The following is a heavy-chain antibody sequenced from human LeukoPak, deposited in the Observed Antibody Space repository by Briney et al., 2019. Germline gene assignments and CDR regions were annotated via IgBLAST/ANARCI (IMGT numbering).Heavy chain of an antibody. V-gene: IGHV4-34*01. CDR3: ARTGVTGGYGY. D-gene: IGHD4-23*01. CDR1: GGSSSGYY. CDR2: INHSGST. J-gene: IGHJ4*02. Sequence: PSETLSLTCAVYGGSSSGYYWNWIRQPPGKGLEWIGEINHSGSTNYNPSLKSRVTISVDTSKNQFSLKLSSVTAADTAVYYCARTGVTGGYGYWGQGTLVTVSS.